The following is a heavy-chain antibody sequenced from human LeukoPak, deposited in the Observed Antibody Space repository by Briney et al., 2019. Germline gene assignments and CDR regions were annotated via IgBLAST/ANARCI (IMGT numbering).Heavy chain of an antibody. CDR2: IYYSGST. CDR3: ARGGYYGSGNDFRFDP. D-gene: IGHD3-10*01. Sequence: PSETLSLTCTVSGGSISSYYWSWIRQPPGKRLEWIGYIYYSGSTNYNPSLKSRVTISVDTSKNQFSLKLSSVTAADTAVYYCARGGYYGSGNDFRFDPWGQGTLVTVSS. J-gene: IGHJ5*02. CDR1: GGSISSYY. V-gene: IGHV4-59*01.